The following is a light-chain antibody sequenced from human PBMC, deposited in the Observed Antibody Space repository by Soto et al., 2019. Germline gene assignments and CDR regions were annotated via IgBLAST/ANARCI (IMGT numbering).Light chain of an antibody. J-gene: IGLJ2*01. CDR3: QAYDSSLIGSGV. CDR1: SSNIGAGYD. CDR2: GNS. Sequence: QSVLTQPPSVSGAPGQRVTISCTGSSSNIGAGYDVHWYQQLPGTAPKLLIYGNSNRPSVVPDRCSGSKSGTSASLAITGLQAEDEADYYCQAYDSSLIGSGVFGGGTKLTVL. V-gene: IGLV1-40*01.